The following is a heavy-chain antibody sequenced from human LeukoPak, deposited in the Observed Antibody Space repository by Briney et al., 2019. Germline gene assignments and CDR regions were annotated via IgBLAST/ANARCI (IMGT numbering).Heavy chain of an antibody. Sequence: GGSLRLSCAASGFTFSSYAMSWVRLPPGKGMEWDSVITGSGATTKYADSVKGRFTISRDNSKNTLYLQMNSLRAEDTAVYYCAKAWGNDILTGYYNDYWGQGTLVTVSS. J-gene: IGHJ4*02. D-gene: IGHD3-9*01. CDR3: AKAWGNDILTGYYNDY. CDR2: ITGSGATT. V-gene: IGHV3-23*01. CDR1: GFTFSSYA.